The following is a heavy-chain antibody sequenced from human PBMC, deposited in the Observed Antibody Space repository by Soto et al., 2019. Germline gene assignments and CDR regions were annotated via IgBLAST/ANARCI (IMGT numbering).Heavy chain of an antibody. D-gene: IGHD3-16*02. CDR1: GYTFTGYD. Sequence: ASVKVSCKASGYTFTGYDINWVRQAAGQGLEWMGWINPNTGYTDYAQKFQDRVTMTGNTSITTAYMELSGLRSEDTAVYYCVRGRVMITFGVVIVIDYWGQGSPVTVSS. CDR3: VRGRVMITFGVVIVIDY. V-gene: IGHV1-8*01. CDR2: INPNTGYT. J-gene: IGHJ4*02.